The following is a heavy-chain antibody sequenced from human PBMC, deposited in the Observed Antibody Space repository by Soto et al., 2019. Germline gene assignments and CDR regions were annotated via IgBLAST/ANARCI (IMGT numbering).Heavy chain of an antibody. CDR3: ASIAAPGTTHFDF. CDR1: AGSLDSSGYY. J-gene: IGHJ4*02. V-gene: IGHV4-39*01. Sequence: PSETLSLTCTVSAGSLDSSGYYWGWIRQSPGKGLEWMGNIYYSGNTFYNPSLKRRVTISVDTSKNQIYLHLSAVTAADTAIFYCASIAAPGTTHFDFWGQGTLVTVSS. D-gene: IGHD6-13*01. CDR2: IYYSGNT.